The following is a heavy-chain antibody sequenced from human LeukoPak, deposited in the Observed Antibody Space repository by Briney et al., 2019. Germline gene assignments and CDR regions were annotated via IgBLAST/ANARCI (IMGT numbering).Heavy chain of an antibody. J-gene: IGHJ3*02. D-gene: IGHD3-10*01. V-gene: IGHV3-30*04. CDR3: ARGIQPPKYYGSGSDTFDI. Sequence: PGGSLRLSCAASGFTINNYAMNWVRQAPGKGLEWVAVVSKDGNTKYYADSVKGRFTISRDNSKNTVYLQMNSLRAEDTSVYYCARGIQPPKYYGSGSDTFDIWGQGTMVTVSS. CDR2: VSKDGNTK. CDR1: GFTINNYA.